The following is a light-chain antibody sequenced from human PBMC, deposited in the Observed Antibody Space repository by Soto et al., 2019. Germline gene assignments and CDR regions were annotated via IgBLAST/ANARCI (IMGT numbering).Light chain of an antibody. CDR3: LQTTLFPHT. CDR2: KTS. J-gene: IGKJ2*01. V-gene: IGKV2-24*01. CDR1: QGLVHSDGNTY. Sequence: DVVLTQTPLSSPVTVGQPASISCRSSQGLVHSDGNTYLNWLQQRPGQPPRLLIYKTSNRFSGVPDRFSGSGAGTDFTLKISRVEAEDVGIYYCLQTTLFPHTFGQGTKLEIK.